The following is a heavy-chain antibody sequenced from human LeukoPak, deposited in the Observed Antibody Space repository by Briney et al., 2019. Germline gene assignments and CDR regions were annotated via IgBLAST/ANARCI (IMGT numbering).Heavy chain of an antibody. CDR1: GFTFSSYE. D-gene: IGHD4-17*01. CDR2: IGSSGNTV. J-gene: IGHJ5*02. CDR3: ARESEFGDYGPLDL. V-gene: IGHV3-48*03. Sequence: GGSLRLSCAASGFTFSSYEMNWVRQAPGKGLEWVSYIGSSGNTVYYADSVKGRFAVSRDNAENSLYLQMYSLRADDTAVYYCARESEFGDYGPLDLWGQGTLVTVSS.